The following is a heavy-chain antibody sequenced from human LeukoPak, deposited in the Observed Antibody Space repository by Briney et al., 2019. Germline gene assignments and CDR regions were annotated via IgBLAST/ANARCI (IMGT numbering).Heavy chain of an antibody. V-gene: IGHV5-51*01. Sequence: HGESLKISCKGSGYSFTSYWIGWVRQMPGKGLEWMGIIYPGDSDTRYSPSFQGQVTISVDKSISTAYLQWSSLKASDTAMYYCARLGGMAVAGSYWYFDLWDRGTLVTVSS. CDR1: GYSFTSYW. CDR2: IYPGDSDT. CDR3: ARLGGMAVAGSYWYFDL. D-gene: IGHD6-19*01. J-gene: IGHJ2*01.